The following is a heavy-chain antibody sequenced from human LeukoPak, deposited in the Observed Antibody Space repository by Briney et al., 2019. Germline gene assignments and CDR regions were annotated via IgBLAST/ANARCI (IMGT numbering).Heavy chain of an antibody. J-gene: IGHJ4*02. V-gene: IGHV1-18*01. D-gene: IGHD6-13*01. CDR1: GYTFTSYG. Sequence: ASVKVSCKASGYTFTSYGISWVRQAPGQGLEWMRWISAYNGNTNYAQKLQGRVTMTTDTSTSTAYMELRSLRSDDTAVYYCARTIAAAGTHNFDYWGQGALVTVSS. CDR3: ARTIAAAGTHNFDY. CDR2: ISAYNGNT.